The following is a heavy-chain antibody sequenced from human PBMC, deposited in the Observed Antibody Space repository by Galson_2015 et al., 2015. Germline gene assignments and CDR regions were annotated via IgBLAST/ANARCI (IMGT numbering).Heavy chain of an antibody. D-gene: IGHD3-10*01. J-gene: IGHJ6*02. V-gene: IGHV3-53*01. Sequence: SLRLSCAASGFTVSSNYMSWVRQAPGKGLEWVSVIYSGGSTYYADSVKGRFTISRDNSKNTLYLQMNSLRAEDTAVYYCARDRKVRGVMRRDYYYGMDVWGQGTTVTVSS. CDR2: IYSGGST. CDR3: ARDRKVRGVMRRDYYYGMDV. CDR1: GFTVSSNY.